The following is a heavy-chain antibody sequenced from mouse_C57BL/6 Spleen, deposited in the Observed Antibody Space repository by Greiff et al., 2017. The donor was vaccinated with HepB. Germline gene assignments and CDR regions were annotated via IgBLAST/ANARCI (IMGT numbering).Heavy chain of an antibody. J-gene: IGHJ4*01. D-gene: IGHD1-1*01. V-gene: IGHV1-15*01. Sequence: VQLQQSGAELVRPGASVTLSCKASGYTFTDYEMHWVKQTPVHGLEWIGAIDPETGGTAYNQKFKGKAILTADKSSSTAYMGLRSLTSEDSAVYYCTRQFITTYYYAMDYWGQGTSVTVSS. CDR1: GYTFTDYE. CDR2: IDPETGGT. CDR3: TRQFITTYYYAMDY.